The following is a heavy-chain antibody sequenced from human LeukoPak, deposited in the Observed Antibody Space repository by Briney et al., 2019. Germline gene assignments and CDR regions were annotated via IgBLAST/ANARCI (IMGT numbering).Heavy chain of an antibody. D-gene: IGHD6-19*01. CDR2: ISAYNGNT. J-gene: IGHJ5*02. V-gene: IGHV1-18*01. CDR3: ARDLSTRITVAGPNWFDP. CDR1: GYTFTSYG. Sequence: GASVKVSCKASGYTFTSYGISWVRQAPGQGLEWMGWISAYNGNTNYAQKLQGRVTMTTDTSTSTAYMELRSLRSDDTAVYYCARDLSTRITVAGPNWFDPWGQGTLVTVSS.